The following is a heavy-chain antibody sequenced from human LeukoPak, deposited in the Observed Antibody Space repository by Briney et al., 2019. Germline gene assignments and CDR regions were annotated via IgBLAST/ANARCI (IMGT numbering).Heavy chain of an antibody. CDR3: ARGKYYDYVWGSYRPYYFDY. CDR2: INHSGST. J-gene: IGHJ4*02. V-gene: IGHV4-34*01. D-gene: IGHD3-16*02. Sequence: GSLRLSCTASGFTFGDYAMSWFRQAPGKGLEWIGEINHSGSTNYNPSLKSRVTISVDTSKNQFSLKLSSVTAADTAVYYCARGKYYDYVWGSYRPYYFDYWGQGTLVTVSS. CDR1: GFTFGDYA.